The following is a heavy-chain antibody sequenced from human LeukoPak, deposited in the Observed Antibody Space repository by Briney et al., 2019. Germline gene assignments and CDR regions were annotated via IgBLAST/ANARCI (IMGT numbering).Heavy chain of an antibody. Sequence: PGGSLRLSCAASGFTFSSYEFNWVRQAPGKGLEWVAIIWYDGSNKYYADSVKGRFTISRDNSKNTLYLQMNSLRAEDTAVYYCARDQGCSSTSCHSLFFHYWGQGIPVTVSS. CDR3: ARDQGCSSTSCHSLFFHY. J-gene: IGHJ4*02. V-gene: IGHV3-33*08. CDR1: GFTFSSYE. D-gene: IGHD2-2*01. CDR2: IWYDGSNK.